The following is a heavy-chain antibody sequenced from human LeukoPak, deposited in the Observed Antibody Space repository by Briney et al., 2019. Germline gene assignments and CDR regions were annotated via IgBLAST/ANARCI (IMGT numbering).Heavy chain of an antibody. CDR2: ISGSGGST. CDR1: GFTFDDYG. Sequence: PGGSLRLSCTASGFTFDDYGMSWVRQAPGKGLEWVSAISGSGGSTYYADSVKGRFTISRDNSKNTLYLQMNSLRAEDTAVYYCAKGGIVADYWGQGTLVTVSS. CDR3: AKGGIVADY. D-gene: IGHD2-15*01. V-gene: IGHV3-23*01. J-gene: IGHJ4*02.